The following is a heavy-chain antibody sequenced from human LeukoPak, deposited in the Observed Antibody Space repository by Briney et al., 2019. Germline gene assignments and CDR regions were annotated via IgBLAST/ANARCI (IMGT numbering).Heavy chain of an antibody. J-gene: IGHJ4*02. Sequence: GGSLRLSCAASGFTFSSYSMNWVRQAPGKGLEWVSSISSSGSTIYYADSVKGRFTISRDNAKNSQYLQMNSLRAEDTAVYYCARNAGGSYNYWGQGTLVTVSS. D-gene: IGHD1-26*01. CDR1: GFTFSSYS. CDR3: ARNAGGSYNY. V-gene: IGHV3-48*04. CDR2: ISSSGSTI.